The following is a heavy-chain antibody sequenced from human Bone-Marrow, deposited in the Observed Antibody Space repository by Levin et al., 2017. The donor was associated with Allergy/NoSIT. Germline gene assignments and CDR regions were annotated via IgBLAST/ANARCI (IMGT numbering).Heavy chain of an antibody. CDR2: IYYSGST. Sequence: SQTLSLTCTVSGGSISSGGYYWSWIRQHPGKGLEWIGYIYYSGSTYYNPSLKSRVTISVDTSKNQFSLKLSSVTAADTAVYYCARDQDILTGHDAFDIWGQGTMVTVSS. D-gene: IGHD3-9*01. V-gene: IGHV4-31*02. CDR1: GGSISSGGYY. CDR3: ARDQDILTGHDAFDI. J-gene: IGHJ3*02.